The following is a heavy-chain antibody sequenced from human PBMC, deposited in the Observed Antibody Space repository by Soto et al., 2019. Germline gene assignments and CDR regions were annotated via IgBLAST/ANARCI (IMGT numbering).Heavy chain of an antibody. V-gene: IGHV1-24*01. D-gene: IGHD3-10*01. J-gene: IGHJ4*02. Sequence: QVQLVQSGAEVKKPGASVKVSCKVSGYTLTELSMHWVRQAPGKGLEWMGGFDPEYGETIYAQKCQGSVTMTEDKYTDTAYMELRSLSSEDTAVYYCSRVQWFGDYTVDYWGQGTLVTVSS. CDR1: GYTLTELS. CDR2: FDPEYGET. CDR3: SRVQWFGDYTVDY.